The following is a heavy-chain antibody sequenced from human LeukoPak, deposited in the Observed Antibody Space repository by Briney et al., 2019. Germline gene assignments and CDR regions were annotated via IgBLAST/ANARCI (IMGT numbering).Heavy chain of an antibody. CDR3: ARDLSIGGFDI. CDR2: ISSSSSYI. V-gene: IGHV3-21*01. CDR1: GFTFSSYS. J-gene: IGHJ3*02. Sequence: GGSLRLSCAASGFTFSSYSMNWVRPAPGKGLEWVSSISSSSSYIYYADSVKGRFTISRDNAKNSLYLQMNSLRAEDTAVYYCARDLSIGGFDIWGQGTMVTVSS. D-gene: IGHD3-16*01.